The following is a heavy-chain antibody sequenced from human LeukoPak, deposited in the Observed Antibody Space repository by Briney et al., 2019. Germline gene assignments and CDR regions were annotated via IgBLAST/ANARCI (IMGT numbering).Heavy chain of an antibody. CDR3: ARRWSGYYFDY. J-gene: IGHJ4*02. Sequence: SETLSLTCAVSGYSISSGYYWGWIRPPPGKGLEWIGSIYHSGSTYYNPFLKSRVTISVDTSKNQFSLKLSSVTAADTAVYYCARRWSGYYFDYWGQGTLVTVSS. CDR2: IYHSGST. V-gene: IGHV4-38-2*01. CDR1: GYSISSGYY. D-gene: IGHD3-3*01.